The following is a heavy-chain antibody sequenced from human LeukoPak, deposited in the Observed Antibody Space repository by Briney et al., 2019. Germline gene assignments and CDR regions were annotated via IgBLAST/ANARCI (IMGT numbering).Heavy chain of an antibody. J-gene: IGHJ4*02. V-gene: IGHV3-30*02. D-gene: IGHD6-6*01. Sequence: GGSLRLSCAASGFTFSSYGMHWVRQAPGKGLEWVAFIRYDGSNKYYADSVKGRFTISRDNSKNTLYLQMNSLRAEDTAVYYCARNAYSSSLFDYWGQGTLVTVSS. CDR1: GFTFSSYG. CDR3: ARNAYSSSLFDY. CDR2: IRYDGSNK.